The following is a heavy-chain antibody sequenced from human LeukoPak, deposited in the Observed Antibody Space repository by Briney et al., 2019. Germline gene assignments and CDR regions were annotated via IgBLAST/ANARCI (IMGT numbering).Heavy chain of an antibody. CDR3: ASEPYSSSAKAEYFQH. J-gene: IGHJ1*01. CDR2: ISGSGGST. V-gene: IGHV3-23*01. D-gene: IGHD6-13*01. Sequence: RPGGSLRLSCAASGFTFSSYAMSWVRQAPGKGLEWVSAISGSGGSTYYADSVKGRFTISRDNSKNTLYLQMNSLRAEDTAVYYCASEPYSSSAKAEYFQHWGQGTLVTVSS. CDR1: GFTFSSYA.